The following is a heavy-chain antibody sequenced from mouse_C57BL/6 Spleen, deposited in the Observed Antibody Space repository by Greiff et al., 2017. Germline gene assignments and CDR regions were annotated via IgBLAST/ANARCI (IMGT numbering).Heavy chain of an antibody. CDR3: AREGSYGSSQYYFDY. J-gene: IGHJ2*01. D-gene: IGHD1-1*01. CDR1: GYAFSSSW. CDR2: IYPGDGDT. V-gene: IGHV1-82*01. Sequence: VKLMESGPELVKPGASVKISCKASGYAFSSSWMNWVKQRPGKGLEWIGRIYPGDGDTNYNGKFKGKATLTADKSSSTAYMQLSSLTSEDSAVYFCAREGSYGSSQYYFDYWGQGTTLTVSS.